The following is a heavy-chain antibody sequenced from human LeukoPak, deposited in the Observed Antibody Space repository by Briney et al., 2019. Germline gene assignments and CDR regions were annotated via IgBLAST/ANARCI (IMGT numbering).Heavy chain of an antibody. CDR1: AFTFRNYA. D-gene: IGHD3-10*02. V-gene: IGHV3-30*18. Sequence: GWSLTLSCAASAFTFRNYAMHWVRQAPGKGLEGVAVISYDGSNKYYADSVKGRFTISRDNSKNTLYLEMDSLRPEDTAVFFCAKDYMFRSARSHYFDCWGQGTLVTVSS. J-gene: IGHJ4*02. CDR3: AKDYMFRSARSHYFDC. CDR2: ISYDGSNK.